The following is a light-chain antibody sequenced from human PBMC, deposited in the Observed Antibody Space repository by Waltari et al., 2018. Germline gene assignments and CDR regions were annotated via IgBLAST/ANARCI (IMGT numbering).Light chain of an antibody. CDR2: GNN. CDR1: STNSEAGHD. CDR3: QSFDTSLSHGVV. V-gene: IGLV1-40*02. Sequence: QSILTHPPSVSGAPGQRVTIPCTSRSTNSEAGHDVHRSQEFPGTGPKLLIYGNNKRPSAVPDRFSGSKSGTSASLTITGLQAEDEADYDCQSFDTSLSHGVVFGGGTKVTVL. J-gene: IGLJ3*02.